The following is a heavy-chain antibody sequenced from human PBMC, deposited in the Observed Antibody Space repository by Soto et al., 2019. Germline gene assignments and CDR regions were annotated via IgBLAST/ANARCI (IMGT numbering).Heavy chain of an antibody. Sequence: LSLTCTVSGGSISSGGYYWSWIRQHPGKGLEWIGYIYYSGSTYYNPSLKSRVTISVDTSKNQFSLKLSSVTAADTAVYYCARAEYYDSSGYYYSSPNNYFDYWGQGTLVTVSS. CDR3: ARAEYYDSSGYYYSSPNNYFDY. CDR1: GGSISSGGYY. D-gene: IGHD3-22*01. V-gene: IGHV4-31*03. CDR2: IYYSGST. J-gene: IGHJ4*02.